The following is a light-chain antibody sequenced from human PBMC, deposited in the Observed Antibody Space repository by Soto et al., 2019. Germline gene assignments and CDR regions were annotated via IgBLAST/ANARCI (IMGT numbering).Light chain of an antibody. CDR2: EVS. J-gene: IGLJ3*02. V-gene: IGLV2-14*01. CDR1: SSDVGSYNY. CDR3: SSYTGSSTLV. Sequence: QSALTQPASVSGSPGQSITISCTGTSSDVGSYNYVSWYQQYPGKVPKLMIYEVSNRPSGVSNRFSGSKSGNTASLTISGLQAEDEADCYCSSYTGSSTLVFGGGTKVTVL.